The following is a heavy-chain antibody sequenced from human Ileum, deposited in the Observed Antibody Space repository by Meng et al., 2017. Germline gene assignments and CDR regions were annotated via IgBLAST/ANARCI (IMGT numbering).Heavy chain of an antibody. CDR3: ARRYYYDSSVYYPLDY. V-gene: IGHV3-21*01. CDR1: GFTFNTYS. J-gene: IGHJ4*02. D-gene: IGHD3-22*01. Sequence: GGSLRLSCAASGFTFNTYSMIWVRQAPGKGLEWVSAISSSSDYIFYADSVKGRFTISRDNAKNSLFLQMNSLRAEDTAVYYCARRYYYDSSVYYPLDYWGQGTLVTVSS. CDR2: ISSSSDYI.